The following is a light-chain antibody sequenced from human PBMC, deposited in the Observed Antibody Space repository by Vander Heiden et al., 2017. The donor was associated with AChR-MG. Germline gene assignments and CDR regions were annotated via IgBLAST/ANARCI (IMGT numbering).Light chain of an antibody. CDR3: HSRDSSGNHCV. CDR1: SLSTSY. CDR2: SKN. V-gene: IGLV3-19*01. Sequence: SSELTQDPAVSVALGQTVRITCPGASLSTSYASWYQQTPGQAPVLVIYSKNTRPSGIPDRFSGSRSGNTASLTITGAQAEDEADYYCHSRDSSGNHCVFGAGTKVTVL. J-gene: IGLJ1*01.